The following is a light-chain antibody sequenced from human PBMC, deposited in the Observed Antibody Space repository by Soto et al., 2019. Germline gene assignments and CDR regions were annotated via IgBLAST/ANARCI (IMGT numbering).Light chain of an antibody. CDR2: DVS. Sequence: QSVLTQPASVSGSPGQSITISCTGTSSDVGGYNFVSWYQHHPGKAPKLIIYDVSNRPSGVSNRFSGSKSGNTASLTISGLQAEDEADYYRTSHPTSITYVFGTGTKVTVL. V-gene: IGLV2-14*03. CDR3: TSHPTSITYV. CDR1: SSDVGGYNF. J-gene: IGLJ1*01.